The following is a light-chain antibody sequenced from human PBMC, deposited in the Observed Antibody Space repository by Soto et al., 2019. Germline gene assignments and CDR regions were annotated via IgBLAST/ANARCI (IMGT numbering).Light chain of an antibody. J-gene: IGKJ5*01. CDR2: RTS. CDR1: QTINRIY. CDR3: QQRHMWPIT. V-gene: IGKV3D-20*02. Sequence: EIVLTQSPGNLSLSPGERATLSCKASQTINRIYVAWYQQKPGQAPRFLIYRTSDRANGIPGRFSGSGSGTDFTLTISRLEPEDFAIYYCQQRHMWPITFGQGTRLEIK.